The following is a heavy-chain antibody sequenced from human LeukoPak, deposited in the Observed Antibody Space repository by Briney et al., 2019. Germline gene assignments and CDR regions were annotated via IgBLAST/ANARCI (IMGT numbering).Heavy chain of an antibody. D-gene: IGHD6-19*01. J-gene: IGHJ4*02. CDR1: GYTFTSYY. Sequence: VASVKVSCKASGYTFTSYYMHWVRQAPGQGLEWMGIINPSGGSTSYAQKFQGRVTMTRDTSTSTVYMELSSLRSEDTAVYYCARGQILSHGWYKHFDYWGQGTLVTVSS. V-gene: IGHV1-46*01. CDR3: ARGQILSHGWYKHFDY. CDR2: INPSGGST.